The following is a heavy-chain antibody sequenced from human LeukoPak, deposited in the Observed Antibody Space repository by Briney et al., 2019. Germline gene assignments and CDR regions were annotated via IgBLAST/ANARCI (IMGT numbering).Heavy chain of an antibody. CDR2: IYYSGST. CDR1: GGSISTYF. V-gene: IGHV4-59*01. Sequence: SETLSLTCTVSGGSISTYFWSWIRQPPGKGLEWIGYIYYSGSTNYNPSLKSRVTISVDTSKNQFSLKLSSVTAADTAVYYCARVDYYDSTGYIYYFDYWGQGTLVTVSS. CDR3: ARVDYYDSTGYIYYFDY. D-gene: IGHD3-22*01. J-gene: IGHJ4*02.